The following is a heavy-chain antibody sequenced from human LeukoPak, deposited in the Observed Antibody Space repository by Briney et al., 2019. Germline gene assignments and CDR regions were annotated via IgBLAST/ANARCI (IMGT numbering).Heavy chain of an antibody. CDR3: ARLLQGWELNYYYAYMDV. J-gene: IGHJ6*03. CDR1: GYTFTNLG. CDR2: ISAYNGNT. Sequence: ASVKVSCKASGYTFTNLGIRWVRQAPGPGLEWLGWISAYNGNTNYAQKLQGRVTMTTDTSTTTAYMELRSLRSDDTAVYYCARLLQGWELNYYYAYMDVWGKGTTVTISS. D-gene: IGHD4-23*01. V-gene: IGHV1-18*01.